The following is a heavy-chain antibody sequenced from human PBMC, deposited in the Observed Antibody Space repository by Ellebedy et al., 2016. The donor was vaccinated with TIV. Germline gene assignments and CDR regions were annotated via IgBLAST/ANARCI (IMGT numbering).Heavy chain of an antibody. CDR2: ITGGVATT. D-gene: IGHD5-12*01. CDR1: GFTFSNDA. V-gene: IGHV3-23*01. CDR3: ARGGLNYFDY. J-gene: IGHJ4*02. Sequence: GGSLRLXXAASGFTFSNDAMTWVRQAPGKGLEWVSTITGGVATTYYAGSVKGRFTISRDNSKTTLYLQMNSLRAEDTAVYYCARGGLNYFDYWGQGTLVTVSS.